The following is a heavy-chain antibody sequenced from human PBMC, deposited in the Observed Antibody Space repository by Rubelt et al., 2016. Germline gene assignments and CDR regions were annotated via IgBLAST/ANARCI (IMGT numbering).Heavy chain of an antibody. D-gene: IGHD1-1*01. CDR1: GGSISGSSYY. CDR3: ARGEPTTEWYY. V-gene: IGHV4-39*01. CDR2: IFDSGNT. Sequence: QLQLQESGPGLVKPSETLSLTCTVSGGSISGSSYYWGWIRQPPGKGLEWIGYIFDSGNTYHNPSLTGRVTISLDLSKNQFSLKLSSVTGADTAVYYCARGEPTTEWYYWGQGTLVTVSS. J-gene: IGHJ4*02.